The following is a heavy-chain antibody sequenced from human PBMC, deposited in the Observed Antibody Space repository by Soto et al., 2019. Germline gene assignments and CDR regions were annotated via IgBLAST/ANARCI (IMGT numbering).Heavy chain of an antibody. Sequence: GGSLRLSCAASGLTFSGYGMSWVRQAPGTGLEWVSAISGSGSTTYYADSVKGRFTISRDDSKNILFLQMNSLRAEGTAVYYCVTRSRGLQSSPPRLDPWGQGTLVTVAS. V-gene: IGHV3-23*01. CDR3: VTRSRGLQSSPPRLDP. CDR2: ISGSGSTT. CDR1: GLTFSGYG. J-gene: IGHJ5*02. D-gene: IGHD4-4*01.